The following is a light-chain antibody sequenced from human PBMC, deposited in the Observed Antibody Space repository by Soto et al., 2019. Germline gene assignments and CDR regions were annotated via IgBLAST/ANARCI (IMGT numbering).Light chain of an antibody. CDR1: QDISNY. CDR3: LQVYTYPWT. V-gene: IGKV1-33*01. CDR2: DAS. Sequence: DIQMTQSPSSLSASVGDRVTITCQASQDISNYLNWYQQKPGKAPKLLIYDASNLETGVPSRFSGSGSGTEFTLTINSLQAEDFATYYCLQVYTYPWTFGQGTKVEIK. J-gene: IGKJ1*01.